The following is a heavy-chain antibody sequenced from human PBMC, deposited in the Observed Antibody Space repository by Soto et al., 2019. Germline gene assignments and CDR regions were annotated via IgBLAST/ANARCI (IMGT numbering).Heavy chain of an antibody. CDR3: SREPRIAYYHDH. V-gene: IGHV4-31*11. J-gene: IGHJ4*02. CDR1: GGSVSSGSYY. Sequence: TLTLPCAVSGGSVSSGSYYWSWIRQHPGRGLEWIGYIYYTGNTYYNPSLKSRLAISVDTSKNQFSLKLTSVTAADPAAYYCSREPRIAYYHDHWGQGTLVTVSS. D-gene: IGHD3-3*01. CDR2: IYYTGNT.